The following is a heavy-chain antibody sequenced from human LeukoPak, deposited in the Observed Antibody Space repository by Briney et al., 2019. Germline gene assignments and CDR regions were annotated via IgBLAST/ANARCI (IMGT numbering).Heavy chain of an antibody. V-gene: IGHV3-30*02. CDR1: GFTFSSYG. J-gene: IGHJ3*01. CDR2: IRYDGSNK. CDR3: ARVQSDHFTSGAFDV. Sequence: PGGSLRLSCAASGFTFSSYGMHWVRQAPGKGLEWVAFIRYDGSNKYYADSVKGRFTISRDNSKNTLYLQMNSLRAEDTAVYYCARVQSDHFTSGAFDVWGQGTMVTVSS. D-gene: IGHD3-3*02.